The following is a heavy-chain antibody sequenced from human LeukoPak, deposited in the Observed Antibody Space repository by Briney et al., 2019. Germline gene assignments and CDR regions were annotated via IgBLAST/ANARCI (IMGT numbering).Heavy chain of an antibody. CDR1: GFTFSSYW. J-gene: IGHJ4*02. V-gene: IGHV3-74*01. D-gene: IGHD1-26*01. Sequence: GGSLRLSCAASGFTFSSYWMHWVGPAPGKGLVWVSRINSDGSSTSYADSVKSRFTISRDNDKNMLYLQMTSLRADDTSVYYCARDRNTGSAYENLFEYWGQGSLVTVSS. CDR3: ARDRNTGSAYENLFEY. CDR2: INSDGSST.